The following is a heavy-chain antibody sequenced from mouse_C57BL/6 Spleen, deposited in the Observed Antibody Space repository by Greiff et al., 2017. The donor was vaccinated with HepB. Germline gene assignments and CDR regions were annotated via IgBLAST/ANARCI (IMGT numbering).Heavy chain of an antibody. CDR2: IDPSDSYT. CDR1: GYTFTSYW. J-gene: IGHJ1*03. Sequence: QVQLQQPGAELVMPGASVKLSCKASGYTFTSYWMHWVKQRPGQGLEWIGEIDPSDSYTNYNQKFKGKSTLTVDKSSSTAYMQLSSLTSEDSAVYYCASGGRLRYFDVWGTGTTVTVSS. CDR3: ASGGRLRYFDV. V-gene: IGHV1-69*01. D-gene: IGHD3-3*01.